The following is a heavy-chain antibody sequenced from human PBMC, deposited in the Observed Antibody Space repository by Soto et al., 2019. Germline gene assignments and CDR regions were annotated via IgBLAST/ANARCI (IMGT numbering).Heavy chain of an antibody. V-gene: IGHV3-15*01. CDR3: TTGELRYFDSAGPYYYYGMDV. CDR1: GFTFSNAW. J-gene: IGHJ6*02. CDR2: IKSKTDGGTT. D-gene: IGHD3-9*01. Sequence: GGSLRLSCAASGFTFSNAWMGWVRQAPGKGLEWVGRIKSKTDGGTTDYAAPVKGRFTISRDDSKNTLYLQMNSLKTEDTAVYYCTTGELRYFDSAGPYYYYGMDVWGQGTTVTVSS.